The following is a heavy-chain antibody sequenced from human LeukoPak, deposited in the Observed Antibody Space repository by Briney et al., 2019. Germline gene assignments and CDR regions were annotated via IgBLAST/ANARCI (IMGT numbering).Heavy chain of an antibody. CDR3: ARGDLVVVVAATSFDY. V-gene: IGHV4-34*01. J-gene: IGHJ4*02. CDR2: INHSGST. Sequence: SETLSLICAVYGGSFSGYYWSWIRQPPGKGLEWIGEINHSGSTNYNPSLKSRVTISVDTSKNQFSLKLSSVTAADTAVYYCARGDLVVVVAATSFDYWGQGTLVTVSS. D-gene: IGHD2-15*01. CDR1: GGSFSGYY.